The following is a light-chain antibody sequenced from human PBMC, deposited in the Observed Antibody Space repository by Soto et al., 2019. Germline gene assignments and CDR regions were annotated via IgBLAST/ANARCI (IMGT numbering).Light chain of an antibody. CDR1: QSISSW. CDR3: QQYNSYPYT. Sequence: DIQMTQSPSTLSASVGDRVTITCRASQSISSWLAWYQQKPGKAPMLLIYDASSLESGVPSRFSGSGSGTEFTLTISSLQPDDFATYYCQQYNSYPYTFDQGTKLEIK. V-gene: IGKV1-5*01. CDR2: DAS. J-gene: IGKJ2*01.